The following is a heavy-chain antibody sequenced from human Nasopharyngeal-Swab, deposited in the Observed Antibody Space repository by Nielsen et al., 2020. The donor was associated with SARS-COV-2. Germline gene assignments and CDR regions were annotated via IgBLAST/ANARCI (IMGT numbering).Heavy chain of an antibody. Sequence: GESLKISCQASGYSFTNYWIGWVRQTPDKGLEWMAIIYPADSETSYNPSFQGQVTISADNLISTTYLQWNSLAASDTAMYYCARVDSSGSTSNWFDPWGQGTLVTVSS. V-gene: IGHV5-51*04. J-gene: IGHJ5*02. CDR3: ARVDSSGSTSNWFDP. D-gene: IGHD3-10*01. CDR2: IYPADSET. CDR1: GYSFTNYW.